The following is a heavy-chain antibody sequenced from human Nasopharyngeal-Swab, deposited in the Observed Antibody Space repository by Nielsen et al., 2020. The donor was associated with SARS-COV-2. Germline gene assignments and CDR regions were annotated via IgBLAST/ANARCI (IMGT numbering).Heavy chain of an antibody. CDR1: GFTFSSYA. J-gene: IGHJ6*02. D-gene: IGHD3-3*01. V-gene: IGHV3-30-3*01. CDR3: VKARITIFGVVISSYYYYGMDV. CDR2: IPYDGSNK. Sequence: GESLKISCAASGFTFSSYAMHWVRQAPGKGLEWVAVIPYDGSNKYYADSVKGRFTISRDNSKNTLYLQMNSLRAEDTAVYYCVKARITIFGVVISSYYYYGMDVWGQGTTVTVSS.